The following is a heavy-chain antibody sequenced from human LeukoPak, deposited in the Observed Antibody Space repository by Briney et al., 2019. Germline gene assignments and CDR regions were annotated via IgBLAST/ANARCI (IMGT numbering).Heavy chain of an antibody. J-gene: IGHJ6*02. V-gene: IGHV3-64*01. CDR1: GFTFSSYA. CDR3: ARDSAVVGMDV. Sequence: GGSLRLSRAASGFTFSSYAMHWVSQAPGKGLEYVSAISSNGGSTYYANSVKGRFTISRDNSKNTLYLQMNSLRAEDTAVYYCARDSAVVGMDVWGQGTTVTVSS. D-gene: IGHD2-15*01. CDR2: ISSNGGST.